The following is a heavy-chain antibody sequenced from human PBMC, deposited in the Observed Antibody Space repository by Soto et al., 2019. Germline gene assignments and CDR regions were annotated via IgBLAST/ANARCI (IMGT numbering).Heavy chain of an antibody. V-gene: IGHV4-34*01. CDR3: ARGGLRRAPRIAARPGGDIDY. D-gene: IGHD6-6*01. J-gene: IGHJ4*02. CDR1: GGSFSGYY. Sequence: QVQLQQWGAGLLKPSETLSLTCAVYGGSFSGYYWSWIRQPPGKGLEWIGEINHSGSTNYNPSLKSRVTISVDTSKNQFSLKLSSVTAADTAVYYCARGGLRRAPRIAARPGGDIDYWGQGTLVTVSS. CDR2: INHSGST.